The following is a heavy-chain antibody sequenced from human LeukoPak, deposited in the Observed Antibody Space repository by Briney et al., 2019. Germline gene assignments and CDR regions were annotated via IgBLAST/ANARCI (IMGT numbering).Heavy chain of an antibody. CDR3: ARATGSNDYYYYYMDV. CDR2: INPNNGGA. D-gene: IGHD3-16*01. V-gene: IGHV1-2*02. Sequence: GASVKVSCKASGYTFTDYYIHWVRQAPGQGLEWMGWINPNNGGANYAQNFQGGVTMTRDTSISTAYMEVSRLRSDDTAVYYCARATGSNDYYYYYMDVWGKGTTVTISS. J-gene: IGHJ6*03. CDR1: GYTFTDYY.